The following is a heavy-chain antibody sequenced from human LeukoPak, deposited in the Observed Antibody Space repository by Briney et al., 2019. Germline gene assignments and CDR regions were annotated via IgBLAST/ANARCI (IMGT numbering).Heavy chain of an antibody. Sequence: ASVKVSCKASGYTFTSYYMHWVRQAPGQGLEWMGIINPSGGSTSYAQKFQGRVTMTRDTSTSTVYMELSSLRSKDTAVYYCARDRTYDSSGYYRTSSYYGMDVWGQGTTVTVSS. CDR1: GYTFTSYY. J-gene: IGHJ6*02. V-gene: IGHV1-46*01. CDR2: INPSGGST. D-gene: IGHD3-22*01. CDR3: ARDRTYDSSGYYRTSSYYGMDV.